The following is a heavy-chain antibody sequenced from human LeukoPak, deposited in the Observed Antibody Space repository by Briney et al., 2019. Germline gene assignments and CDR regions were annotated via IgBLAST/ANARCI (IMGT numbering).Heavy chain of an antibody. CDR3: ARVTGSIDY. CDR1: GYTFTSYD. V-gene: IGHV1-8*01. J-gene: IGHJ4*02. CDR2: INLNSGNT. Sequence: GASVKVSCKASGYTFTSYDINWVRQAPGQGLEWMGWINLNSGNTGYAQNFQGRLTVTRGTSINTAYMELSTLRSEDTAIYYCARVTGSIDYWGQGTLVTVSS. D-gene: IGHD1-26*01.